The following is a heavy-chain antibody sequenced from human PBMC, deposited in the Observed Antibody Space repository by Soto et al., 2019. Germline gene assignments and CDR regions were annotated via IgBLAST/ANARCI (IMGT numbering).Heavy chain of an antibody. V-gene: IGHV4-34*01. CDR1: GGCFSGYY. J-gene: IGHJ4*02. D-gene: IGHD2-15*01. Sequence: PSETLSLTCAVYGGCFSGYYWSWIRQSPGKGLEWIGEINHSETTNYNPSLESRVTISVDTSKNQFSLKLSSVTAADTALYYCAGGVNEELGYCSGGGCYYFDYWGQGTLVTVSS. CDR2: INHSETT. CDR3: AGGVNEELGYCSGGGCYYFDY.